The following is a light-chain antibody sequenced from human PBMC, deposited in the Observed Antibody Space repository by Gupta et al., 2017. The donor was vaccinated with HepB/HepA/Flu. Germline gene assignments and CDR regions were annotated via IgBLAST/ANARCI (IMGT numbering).Light chain of an antibody. CDR2: FNT. V-gene: IGLV1-40*01. Sequence: QSVLTQPPSVSGAPGPRVTISCNGSSANIGAGYDVHWYYQLPGTAPKRLILFNTKRHSGVSDRFSASKAGTSASLAITGLQAEDEADDDCQYYDSSLSPSHVVFGGGTKLTVL. J-gene: IGLJ3*02. CDR1: SANIGAGYD. CDR3: QYYDSSLSPSHVV.